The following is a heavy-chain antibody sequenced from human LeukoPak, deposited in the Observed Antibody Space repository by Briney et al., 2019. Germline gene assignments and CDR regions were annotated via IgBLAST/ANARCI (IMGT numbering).Heavy chain of an antibody. CDR2: ISDCGGRA. J-gene: IGHJ5*02. CDR3: AKYCSSTCSLRWFDP. Sequence: PGGSLRLSCAASGFTFSSYAMSWVRQAPGKGLEWVSTISDCGGRASYADSVKGRFTISRDNSKNTLYLEMNSLRAEDTAIYYCAKYCSSTCSLRWFDPWGQGTLVTVSS. V-gene: IGHV3-23*01. CDR1: GFTFSSYA. D-gene: IGHD2-2*01.